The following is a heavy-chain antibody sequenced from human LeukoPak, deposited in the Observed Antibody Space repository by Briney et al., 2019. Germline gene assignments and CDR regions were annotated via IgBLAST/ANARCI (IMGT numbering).Heavy chain of an antibody. CDR3: ARGRSGSYYIGIAFDY. Sequence: PSETLSLTCTVFGDPISYYYWSWIRQPPGKGLEWIGNIYYSGSTNYNPSLESRVTISVDTSKNQFSLNLRSVSAADTAVYYCARGRSGSYYIGIAFDYWGQGTPVTVSS. V-gene: IGHV4-59*01. J-gene: IGHJ4*02. D-gene: IGHD3-10*01. CDR2: IYYSGST. CDR1: GDPISYYY.